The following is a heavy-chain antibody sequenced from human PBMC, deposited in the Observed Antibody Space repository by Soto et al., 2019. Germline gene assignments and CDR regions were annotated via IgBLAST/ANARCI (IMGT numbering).Heavy chain of an antibody. D-gene: IGHD3-9*01. V-gene: IGHV1-3*01. Sequence: QVQLVQSGAEVKKPGASVKVSCKASGYTFIRSAMHWARQAPGQRLEWMGWGKAGNGNTKYSKKSQDRVTITRATSANTVYMELSSLRSEDTAVYYCARDSAYFDVLTGLNWFDSWGQGTLVTVSP. CDR1: GYTFIRSA. CDR2: GKAGNGNT. CDR3: ARDSAYFDVLTGLNWFDS. J-gene: IGHJ5*01.